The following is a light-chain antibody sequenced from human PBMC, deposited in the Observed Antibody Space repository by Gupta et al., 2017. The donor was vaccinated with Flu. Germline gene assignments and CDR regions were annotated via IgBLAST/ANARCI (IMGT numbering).Light chain of an antibody. V-gene: IGKV1-33*01. CDR1: QDISNY. Sequence: DIQMTQSPSSLSASVGDRITITCQASQDISNYLIWFQQKPGKAPKLLISEASDLETGVPSRFSGSGSGTDFTLTISTLQPEDIATYYCQQYDNLPLTFGQGTKLEIK. CDR3: QQYDNLPLT. CDR2: EAS. J-gene: IGKJ2*01.